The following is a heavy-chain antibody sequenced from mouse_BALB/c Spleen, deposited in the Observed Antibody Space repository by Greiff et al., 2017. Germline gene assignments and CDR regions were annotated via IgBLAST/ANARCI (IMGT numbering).Heavy chain of an antibody. CDR2: ILPGSGST. D-gene: IGHD2-4*01. V-gene: IGHV1-9*01. CDR3: ARGGDYDDPPFDY. Sequence: VQLQQSGAELMKPGASVKISCKATGYTFSSYWIEWVKQRPGHGLEWIGEILPGSGSTNYNEKFKGKATFTADTSSNTAYMQLSSLTSEDSAVYYCARGGDYDDPPFDYWGQGTTLTVSS. J-gene: IGHJ2*01. CDR1: GYTFSSYW.